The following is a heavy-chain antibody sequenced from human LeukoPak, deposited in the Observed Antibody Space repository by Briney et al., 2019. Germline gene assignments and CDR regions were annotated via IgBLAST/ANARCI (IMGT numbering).Heavy chain of an antibody. D-gene: IGHD3-22*01. CDR2: VNLQGST. J-gene: IGHJ4*02. V-gene: IGHV4-4*02. CDR3: ARGTRAYYYD. CDR1: GGSITSTNY. Sequence: SETLSLTCGVSGGSITSTNYWTWVRQPPGKGLEWIGEVNLQGSTSYNPSLMGRVAISVDMSENHISLQLTSVTAADTAVYYCARGTRAYYYDWGQGTLVTVSS.